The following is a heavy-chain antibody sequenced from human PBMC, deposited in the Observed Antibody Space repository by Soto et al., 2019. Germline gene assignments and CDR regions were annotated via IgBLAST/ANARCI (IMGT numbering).Heavy chain of an antibody. J-gene: IGHJ4*02. D-gene: IGHD5-18*01. V-gene: IGHV4-39*01. CDR2: IYYSGST. CDR1: GGSISSSSYY. Sequence: SETLSLTCTVSGGSISSSSYYWGWIRQPPGKGLEWIGSIYYSGSTYYNPSLKIRVTISVDTSKNHFSLKLSSVTAADTAVYYCAGVIQLDFDYWGQGTLVTVSS. CDR3: AGVIQLDFDY.